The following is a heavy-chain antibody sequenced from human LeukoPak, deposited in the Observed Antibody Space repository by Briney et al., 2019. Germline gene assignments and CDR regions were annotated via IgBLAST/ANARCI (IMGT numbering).Heavy chain of an antibody. Sequence: ASVKVSCKASGYXFTDYYINWVRQAPGQGLEWMGWIHPNSGGTNYAQKFQGRVTMTRDTSISTAYMELSRLTFDDTAVYYCGRKSAARKTSEFDYWGQGTLVTVSS. V-gene: IGHV1-2*02. CDR3: GRKSAARKTSEFDY. D-gene: IGHD6-6*01. J-gene: IGHJ4*02. CDR2: IHPNSGGT. CDR1: GYXFTDYY.